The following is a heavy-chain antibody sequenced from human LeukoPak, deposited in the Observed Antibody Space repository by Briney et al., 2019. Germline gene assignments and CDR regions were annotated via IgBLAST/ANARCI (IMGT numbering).Heavy chain of an antibody. CDR3: ANRGSSGWLVY. D-gene: IGHD6-19*01. Sequence: GGSLRLSCAASGFTFSSYAMSWVRQAPGKGLEWVSAISGSGGSTYYADSVRGRFTISRDNSKNTLYLQMNSLRVEDTAVNYCANRGSSGWLVYWGQGTLVTVSS. CDR2: ISGSGGST. J-gene: IGHJ4*02. CDR1: GFTFSSYA. V-gene: IGHV3-23*01.